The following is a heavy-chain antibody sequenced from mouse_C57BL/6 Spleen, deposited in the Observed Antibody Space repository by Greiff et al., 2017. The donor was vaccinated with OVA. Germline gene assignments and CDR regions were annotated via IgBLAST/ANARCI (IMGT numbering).Heavy chain of an antibody. J-gene: IGHJ1*03. CDR1: GYTFTSYW. Sequence: VQLQQSGAELVKPGASVKLSCKASGYTFTSYWMHWVKQRPGQGLEWIGMIHPNSGSTNYNEKFKSKATLTVDKSSSTAYMQLSSLTSEDSAVYYCARSPLWYFDVWGTGTTVTVSS. CDR2: IHPNSGST. CDR3: ARSPLWYFDV. V-gene: IGHV1-64*01. D-gene: IGHD6-1*01.